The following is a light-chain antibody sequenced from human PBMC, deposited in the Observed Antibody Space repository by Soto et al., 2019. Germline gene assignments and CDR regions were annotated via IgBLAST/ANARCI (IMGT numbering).Light chain of an antibody. V-gene: IGKV1-33*01. CDR1: QDISNL. J-gene: IGKJ5*01. CDR2: DAS. CDR3: QQYENLPIT. Sequence: DIQMTQSPSSLSASVGDRVTITCRATQDISNLLNWFQQKPGKAPKLLIYDASNLETGVPSRFSVSGSGTDFTFTISRLQAEDIATYYCQQYENLPITFGQGTRLEIK.